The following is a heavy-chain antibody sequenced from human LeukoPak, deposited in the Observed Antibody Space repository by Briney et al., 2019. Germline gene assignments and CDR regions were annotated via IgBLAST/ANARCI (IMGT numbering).Heavy chain of an antibody. Sequence: GGSLRLSCAASGFTFSSYAMHWVRQAPGKGLEWVAVISYDGSNKYYADSVKGRFTISRDNSKNTLYLQMNSLRAEDTAVYYCARDCVYDFWSGYLYYYYGMDVWGQGTTVTVSS. V-gene: IGHV3-30-3*01. CDR2: ISYDGSNK. CDR3: ARDCVYDFWSGYLYYYYGMDV. D-gene: IGHD3-3*01. J-gene: IGHJ6*02. CDR1: GFTFSSYA.